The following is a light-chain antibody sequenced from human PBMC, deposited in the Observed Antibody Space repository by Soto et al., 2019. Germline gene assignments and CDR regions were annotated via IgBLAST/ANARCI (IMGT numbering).Light chain of an antibody. CDR1: QSVNSDY. CDR2: ATS. J-gene: IGKJ1*01. Sequence: EIVLKQSLGTLSLSPGERATLSCRASQSVNSDYLAWFQQRPGQAPRLLIYATSRRASGIPDRFSGSGSGTDFTLAISRLEPEDFAVYYCHQFAYSPRTFGQGTKVEIK. CDR3: HQFAYSPRT. V-gene: IGKV3-20*01.